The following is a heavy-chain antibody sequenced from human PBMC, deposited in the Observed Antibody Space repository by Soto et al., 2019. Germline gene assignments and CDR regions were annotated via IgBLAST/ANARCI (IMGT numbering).Heavy chain of an antibody. CDR1: GYIFTNYG. D-gene: IGHD3-10*01. J-gene: IGHJ4*02. V-gene: IGHV1-18*01. CDR2: ISADNGIT. Sequence: QVQLVQSGAEVKTPGASAKVSCKASGYIFTNYGITWVRQAPGQGLEWMGWISADNGITNYAQKFQGRVTMTTDTSTSTAYMELRSLRSDDTAVYYCARRGVLPDYGGQGTLVTVSS. CDR3: ARRGVLPDY.